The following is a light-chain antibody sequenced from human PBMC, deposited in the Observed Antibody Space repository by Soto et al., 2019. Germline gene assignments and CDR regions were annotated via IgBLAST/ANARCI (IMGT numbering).Light chain of an antibody. Sequence: DIQMTQSPSTLSASVGDRVTITCRASQNIDSWLAWYQQKPGKAPKVMIYKASSLESGVPSRFSGSGSGTEFTLTISSLQPDDFATYYCQQYHSSSPWTFGQGTKVEIK. CDR2: KAS. J-gene: IGKJ1*01. CDR1: QNIDSW. V-gene: IGKV1-5*03. CDR3: QQYHSSSPWT.